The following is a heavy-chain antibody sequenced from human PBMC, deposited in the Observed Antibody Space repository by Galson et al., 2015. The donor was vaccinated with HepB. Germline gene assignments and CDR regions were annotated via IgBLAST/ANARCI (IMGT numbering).Heavy chain of an antibody. CDR1: GYAFTGYY. CDR2: VNPDKGGT. Sequence: SVKVSCKASGYAFTGYYIHWVRRAPGQGLEWVGWVNPDKGGTNYAQKVEGRVTMTRDTSISTAYMELSRLRSDDTAVYYCARHLGAGGALNIWGQGTMVTVSS. V-gene: IGHV1-2*02. D-gene: IGHD1-26*01. J-gene: IGHJ3*02. CDR3: ARHLGAGGALNI.